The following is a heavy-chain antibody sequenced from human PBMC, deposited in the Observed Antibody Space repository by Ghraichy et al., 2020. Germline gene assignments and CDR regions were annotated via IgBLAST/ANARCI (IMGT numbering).Heavy chain of an antibody. Sequence: GRSLRLSCAASEFTFSYYGMHWVRQAPGKGLEWVAIIWNDGSKKYYADSVKGRFTISRDNSKNTLSLQMNSLRAEDTALYYCARAGGSSLVDAFDIWGQGTMVTVSS. CDR3: ARAGGSSLVDAFDI. D-gene: IGHD6-6*01. V-gene: IGHV3-33*01. CDR1: EFTFSYYG. CDR2: IWNDGSKK. J-gene: IGHJ3*02.